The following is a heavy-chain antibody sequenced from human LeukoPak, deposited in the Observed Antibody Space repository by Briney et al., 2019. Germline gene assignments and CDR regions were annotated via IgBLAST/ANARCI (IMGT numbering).Heavy chain of an antibody. Sequence: PSETLSLTCTVSGGSISSYYWSWIRQPPGKGLEWIGSIYYSGSTYYNPSLKSQVTISVDTSKNQFSLKLSSVTAADTAVYYCARRADSRDGYTGIHDAFDIWGQGTMVTVSS. V-gene: IGHV4-59*01. CDR2: IYYSGST. CDR1: GGSISSYY. J-gene: IGHJ3*02. D-gene: IGHD5-24*01. CDR3: ARRADSRDGYTGIHDAFDI.